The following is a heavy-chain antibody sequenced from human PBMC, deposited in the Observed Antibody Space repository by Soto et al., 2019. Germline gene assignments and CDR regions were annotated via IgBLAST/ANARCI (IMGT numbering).Heavy chain of an antibody. CDR1: GGSISSSSYY. Sequence: SETLSLTCTVSGGSISSSSYYWGWIRQPPGKGLEWIGSIYYSGSTYYNPSLKSRVTISVDTSKNQFSLKLSSVTAADTAVYYCARTTGYHDYWGQGTLVTVSS. V-gene: IGHV4-39*01. CDR3: ARTTGYHDY. J-gene: IGHJ4*02. D-gene: IGHD3-9*01. CDR2: IYYSGST.